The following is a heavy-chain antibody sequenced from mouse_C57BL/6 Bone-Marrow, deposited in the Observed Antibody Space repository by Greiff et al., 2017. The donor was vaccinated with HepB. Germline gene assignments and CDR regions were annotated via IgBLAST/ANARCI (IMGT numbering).Heavy chain of an antibody. CDR2: ISNGGGST. J-gene: IGHJ2*01. CDR1: GFTFSDYY. D-gene: IGHD1-1*01. V-gene: IGHV5-12*01. Sequence: EVKLMESGGGLVQPGGSLKLSCAASGFTFSDYYMYWVRQTPEKRLEWVAYISNGGGSTYYPDTVKGRFTISRDNAKNTLYLQMSRLKSEDTAMYYCARLDYYGSDYWGQGTTLTVSS. CDR3: ARLDYYGSDY.